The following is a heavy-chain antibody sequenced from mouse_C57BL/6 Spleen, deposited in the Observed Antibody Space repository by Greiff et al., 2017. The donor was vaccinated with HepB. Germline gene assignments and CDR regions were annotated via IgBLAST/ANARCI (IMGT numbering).Heavy chain of an antibody. CDR2: IRNKANGYTT. CDR1: GFTFTDYY. D-gene: IGHD2-1*01. V-gene: IGHV7-3*01. CDR3: ARGGNSYYYAMDY. J-gene: IGHJ4*01. Sequence: DVHLVESGGGLVQPGGSLSLSCAASGFTFTDYYMSWVRQPPGKALEWLGFIRNKANGYTTEYSASVKGRFTISRDNSQSILYLQMNALRAEDSATYYCARGGNSYYYAMDYWGQGTSVTVSS.